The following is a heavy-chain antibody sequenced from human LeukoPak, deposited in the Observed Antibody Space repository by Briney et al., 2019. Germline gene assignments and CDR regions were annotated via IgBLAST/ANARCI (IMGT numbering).Heavy chain of an antibody. CDR3: ARYIAAAGTWYYFDY. CDR2: ISYDGSNK. V-gene: IGHV3-30-3*01. J-gene: IGHJ4*02. D-gene: IGHD6-13*01. Sequence: GRSLRPSCAASGFTFSSYAMHWVRQAPGKGLEWVAVISYDGSNKYYADSVKGRFTISRDNAKNSLYLQMNSLRAEDTAVYYCARYIAAAGTWYYFDYWGQGTLVTVSS. CDR1: GFTFSSYA.